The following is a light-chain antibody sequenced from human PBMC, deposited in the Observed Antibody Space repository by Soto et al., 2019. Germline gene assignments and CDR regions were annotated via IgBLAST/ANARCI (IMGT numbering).Light chain of an antibody. J-gene: IGKJ1*01. CDR3: QQSYSAPRT. CDR1: QSISTY. Sequence: DIQMTQSPSSLSASVGDRVTITCRASQSISTYLNWYQHKPGKAPKVLIYAAYSLQSGVPSRFSGSGSGTEFTLTISSLQPEDFATYYCQQSYSAPRTFGQGTKVEIK. V-gene: IGKV1-39*01. CDR2: AAY.